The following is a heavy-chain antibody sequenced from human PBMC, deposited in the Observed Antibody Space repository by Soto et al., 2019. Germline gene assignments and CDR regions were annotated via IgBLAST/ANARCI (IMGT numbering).Heavy chain of an antibody. D-gene: IGHD2-2*01. Sequence: QVQLVQSGAEVKKPGSSVKVSCKASGGTFSSYAISWVRQAPGQGLEWMGGIIPIFGTANYAQKFQGRVTITADESTSTAYMELSSLRSEDTAVYYSARSYGYCSSTSCYNWFDPWGQGTLVTVSS. J-gene: IGHJ5*02. CDR1: GGTFSSYA. CDR3: ARSYGYCSSTSCYNWFDP. V-gene: IGHV1-69*01. CDR2: IIPIFGTA.